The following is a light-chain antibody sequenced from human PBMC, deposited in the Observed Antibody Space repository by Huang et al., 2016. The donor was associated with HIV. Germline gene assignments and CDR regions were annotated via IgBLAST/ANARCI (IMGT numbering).Light chain of an antibody. Sequence: DIQMTQSPSSLSASVGDRVTITCRASQGISNSLAWYQQKPGKAPKLLLYAASRLKSGVPSRFSGGGSGTDYTLTISSLQPEDFATYYCQQYYSTPPITFGQGTRLEIK. J-gene: IGKJ5*01. V-gene: IGKV1-NL1*01. CDR1: QGISNS. CDR2: AAS. CDR3: QQYYSTPPIT.